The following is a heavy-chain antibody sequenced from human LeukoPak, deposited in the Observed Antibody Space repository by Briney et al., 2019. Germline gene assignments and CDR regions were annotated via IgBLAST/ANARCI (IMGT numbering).Heavy chain of an antibody. Sequence: SDTLSLIYPLYCPLFSVYYCSWIRHPPGEGRECIFLMRHSGSTTYHTSLKTRFPISVDTSKNQFSLKLIALTPADTPVYYCERDKAYYSGSGRTDYSGARTPVTASS. V-gene: IGHV4-34*01. J-gene: IGHJ4*02. CDR3: ERDKAYYSGSGRTDY. D-gene: IGHD3-10*01. CDR2: MRHSGST. CDR1: CPLFSVYY.